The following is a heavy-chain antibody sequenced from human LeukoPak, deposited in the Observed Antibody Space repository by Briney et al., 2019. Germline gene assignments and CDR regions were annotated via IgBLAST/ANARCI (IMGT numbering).Heavy chain of an antibody. Sequence: GGSLRLSCAASGFTFSSYAMSWVRQAPGKGLEWVSAISGSGGSTYYADSVKGRFTISRDNAKNSLYLQMNSLRAEDTALYYCARLLRYFDLGVFDIWGQGTMVTVSS. CDR2: ISGSGGST. CDR1: GFTFSSYA. V-gene: IGHV3-23*01. D-gene: IGHD3-9*01. CDR3: ARLLRYFDLGVFDI. J-gene: IGHJ3*02.